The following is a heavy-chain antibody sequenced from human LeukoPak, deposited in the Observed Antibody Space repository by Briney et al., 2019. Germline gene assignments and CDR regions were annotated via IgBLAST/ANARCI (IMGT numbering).Heavy chain of an antibody. V-gene: IGHV3-23*01. Sequence: SGGSLRLSCAASGFTFSSYSMNWVRQAPGKGLEWVSTISTSGGGTYYADSVKGRFTISRDNSKNTLYLQMNSLRAEDTAVYYCAKGGITMIVVVIQYYFDYWGQGTLVTVSS. CDR2: ISTSGGGT. CDR1: GFTFSSYS. J-gene: IGHJ4*02. D-gene: IGHD3-22*01. CDR3: AKGGITMIVVVIQYYFDY.